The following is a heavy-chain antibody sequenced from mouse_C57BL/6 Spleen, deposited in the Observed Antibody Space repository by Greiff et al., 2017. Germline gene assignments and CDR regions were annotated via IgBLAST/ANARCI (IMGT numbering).Heavy chain of an antibody. D-gene: IGHD2-5*01. Sequence: DVMLVESGGGLVKPGGSLKLSCAASGFTFSSYAMSWVRQTPDKRLEWVATISGGGSYTYYPDNVKGRFTISRDNAKNNLYLQMSHLKSEDTAMYYCARGPSIGTPYWYFDVGGKGTTVTVSS. V-gene: IGHV5-4*03. CDR2: ISGGGSYT. J-gene: IGHJ1*03. CDR1: GFTFSSYA. CDR3: ARGPSIGTPYWYFDV.